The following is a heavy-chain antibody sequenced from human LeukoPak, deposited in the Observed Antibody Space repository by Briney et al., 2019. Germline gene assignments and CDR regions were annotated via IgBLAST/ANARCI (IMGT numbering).Heavy chain of an antibody. CDR2: MNPNSGNT. J-gene: IGHJ5*02. Sequence: GASVKVSCKASGYTFTSYDINWVRQATGQGLEWMGWMNPNSGNTGHAQKFQGRVTMTRNTSISTAYMELSSLRSEDTAVYYCARIMVRDLNWFDPWGQGTLVTVSS. V-gene: IGHV1-8*01. CDR1: GYTFTSYD. D-gene: IGHD3-10*01. CDR3: ARIMVRDLNWFDP.